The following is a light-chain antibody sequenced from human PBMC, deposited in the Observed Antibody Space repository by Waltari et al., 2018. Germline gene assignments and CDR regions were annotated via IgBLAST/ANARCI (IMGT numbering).Light chain of an antibody. V-gene: IGLV2-14*03. CDR1: SSDVGGYNY. CDR2: DVS. J-gene: IGLJ1*01. Sequence: QSALTQPASVSGSPGQSLTISCTGTSSDVGGYNYVSWYQQHPGKAPTLMISDVSNRPSGVSNRFSGSKSGNTASLTISGLQAEDEADYYCSSYTSSRTLVFGTGTKVTVL. CDR3: SSYTSSRTLV.